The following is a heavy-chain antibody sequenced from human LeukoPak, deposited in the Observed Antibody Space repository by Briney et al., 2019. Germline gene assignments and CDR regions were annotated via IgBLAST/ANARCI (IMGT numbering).Heavy chain of an antibody. CDR2: ISSSSSTI. V-gene: IGHV3-48*02. J-gene: IGHJ4*02. D-gene: IGHD4-17*01. CDR3: ASSYGDYRYYFDY. Sequence: PGGSLRLSSAASGFSFSSYSMNWVRQAPGKGLEWVSYISSSSSTIYYADSVKGRFTISRDNAKNSLYLQMNSLRDEDTAVYYCASSYGDYRYYFDYWGQGTLVTVSS. CDR1: GFSFSSYS.